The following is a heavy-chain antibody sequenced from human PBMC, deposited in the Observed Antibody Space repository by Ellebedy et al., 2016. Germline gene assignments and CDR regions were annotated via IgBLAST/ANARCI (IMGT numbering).Heavy chain of an antibody. CDR2: ISGSGGST. J-gene: IGHJ6*02. CDR3: AKEWSPVTKDCYYGMDV. V-gene: IGHV3-23*01. D-gene: IGHD4-11*01. Sequence: ESLKISXAASGFTFSSYAMSWVRQAPGKGLEWVSAISGSGGSTYYADSVKGRFTISRDNSKNTLYLQMNSLRAEDTAVYYCAKEWSPVTKDCYYGMDVWGQGTTVTVSS. CDR1: GFTFSSYA.